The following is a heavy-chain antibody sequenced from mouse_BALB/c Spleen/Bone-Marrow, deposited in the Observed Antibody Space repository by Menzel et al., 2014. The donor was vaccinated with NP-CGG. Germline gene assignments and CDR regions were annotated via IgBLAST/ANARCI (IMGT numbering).Heavy chain of an antibody. J-gene: IGHJ3*01. V-gene: IGHV5-9*02. CDR2: ITSGGGNT. Sequence: EVHLVESGGGLVKPGGSLKLSCTASGFPFSNCDMSWVRQTPEKRLEWVATITSGGGNTYYPDSVKGRFTISRDNARNTLYLQMSSLRSEDTALYYCARVWDWFAYWGQGTLVTVSA. CDR1: GFPFSNCD. D-gene: IGHD4-1*01. CDR3: ARVWDWFAY.